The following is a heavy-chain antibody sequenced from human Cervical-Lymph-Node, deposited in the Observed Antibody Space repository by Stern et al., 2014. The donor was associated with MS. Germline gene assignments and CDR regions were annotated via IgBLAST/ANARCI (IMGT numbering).Heavy chain of an antibody. V-gene: IGHV4-31*03. CDR2: MYFSGSA. J-gene: IGHJ4*01. CDR1: GGSISSGSYY. CDR3: GAMTTVSTIDY. Sequence: QMQLQESGPGLVKPSQTLSLTCTVSGGSISSGSYYWTWIRQHPGKGLDWIGYMYFSGSAYYNPSLDSRPTISLDPSKNQFSLNVKYVTAADTAVYYCGAMTTVSTIDYWGHGTLVTVSS. D-gene: IGHD4-17*01.